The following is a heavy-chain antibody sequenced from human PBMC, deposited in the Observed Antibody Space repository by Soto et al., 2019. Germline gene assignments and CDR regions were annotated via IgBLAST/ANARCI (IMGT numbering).Heavy chain of an antibody. Sequence: GSEVTSGEYCIHGCRQPLGKGMEWVSGFIWNTAYTDYADSVKGRFTVSRDNAKNFLYLQMNSLRVEDTALYFCVRDIAAGGALYWG. J-gene: IGHJ4*01. V-gene: IGHV3-9*02. CDR1: EVTSGEYC. D-gene: IGHD1-26*01. CDR3: VRDIAAGGALY. CDR2: FIWNTAYT.